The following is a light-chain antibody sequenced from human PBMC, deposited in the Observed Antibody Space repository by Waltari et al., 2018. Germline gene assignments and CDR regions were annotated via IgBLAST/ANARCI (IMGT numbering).Light chain of an antibody. Sequence: DVVMTQTPLYLSVTTGQPATISCKSSQRLLHSDGKTYLYWYLQKAGQSPQLLIYEVSGRFSGVPDRFSGSGSGTDFTLKISRVEAEDVGVYYCMQGLHLPRTFGQGTKVEIK. CDR2: EVS. J-gene: IGKJ1*01. V-gene: IGKV2-29*02. CDR1: QRLLHSDGKTY. CDR3: MQGLHLPRT.